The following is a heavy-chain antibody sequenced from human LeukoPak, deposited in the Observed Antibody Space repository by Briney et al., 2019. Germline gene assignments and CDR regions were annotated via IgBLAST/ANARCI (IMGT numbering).Heavy chain of an antibody. CDR1: GYTFTSYG. CDR3: ARGWLAETTVVTPYNY. CDR2: ITPIFGRA. D-gene: IGHD4-23*01. J-gene: IGHJ4*02. V-gene: IGHV1-69*13. Sequence: GASVKVSCKASGYTFTSYGISWVRQAPGQGLEWMGGITPIFGRANYAQKFQGRVTITAVESKSTAYMELRSLRSEDTAVYYCARGWLAETTVVTPYNYWGQGTLVTVSS.